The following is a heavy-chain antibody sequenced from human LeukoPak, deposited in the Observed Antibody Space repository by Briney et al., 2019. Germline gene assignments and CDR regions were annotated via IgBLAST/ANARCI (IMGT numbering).Heavy chain of an antibody. D-gene: IGHD4-11*01. CDR2: IKRDGSSI. Sequence: GGSLRLSCVASGFTFSSYWMHWVRQAPGKGLVWVSRIKRDGSSISYADSVKGRFTISRDNAKNTLYLQMNSLRAEDTAVYYCARDGATTVTFFDYWGQGTLVTVSS. V-gene: IGHV3-74*01. J-gene: IGHJ4*02. CDR1: GFTFSSYW. CDR3: ARDGATTVTFFDY.